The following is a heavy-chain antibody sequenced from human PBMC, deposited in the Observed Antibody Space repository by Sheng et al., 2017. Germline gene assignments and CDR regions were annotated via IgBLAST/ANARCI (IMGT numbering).Heavy chain of an antibody. CDR2: IKQDGSET. V-gene: IGHV3-7*01. J-gene: IGHJ3*01. CDR1: GISFQNYW. D-gene: IGHD3-16*02. CDR3: ASGFYDDIWGSYRHDALDL. Sequence: EVQLVESGGGLAQPGGSLRLSCVASGISFQNYWMTWVRQVPGKGLEWVANIKQDGSETYYVDSVKGRFTISRDNAQNSLYLQMNSLRAEDTSLYYCASGFYDDIWGSYRHDALDLWGQGTVVTVSS.